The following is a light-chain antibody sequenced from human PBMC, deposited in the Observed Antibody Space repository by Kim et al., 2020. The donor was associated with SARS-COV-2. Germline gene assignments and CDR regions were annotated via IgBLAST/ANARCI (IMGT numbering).Light chain of an antibody. J-gene: IGLJ2*01. CDR3: AAWDDSLSGRVV. CDR2: RNN. CDR1: GSHSGINN. Sequence: RVNNACSGTGSHSGINNVYWTQQLAGTAPKVLIYRNNQSRSGVRDRFCGSKSRDSASRAIRGLRSEDEGDYYCAAWDDSLSGRVVFGGGTQLTVL. V-gene: IGLV1-47*01.